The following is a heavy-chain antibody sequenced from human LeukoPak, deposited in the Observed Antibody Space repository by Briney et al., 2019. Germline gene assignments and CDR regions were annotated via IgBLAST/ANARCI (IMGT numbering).Heavy chain of an antibody. D-gene: IGHD2-21*02. CDR2: SGGST. Sequence: SGGSTYYADSVKGRFTISRDNAKNSLYPQMNSLRAEDTAVYYCARVRLPYNWFDPWGQGTLVTVSS. V-gene: IGHV3-11*01. J-gene: IGHJ5*02. CDR3: ARVRLPYNWFDP.